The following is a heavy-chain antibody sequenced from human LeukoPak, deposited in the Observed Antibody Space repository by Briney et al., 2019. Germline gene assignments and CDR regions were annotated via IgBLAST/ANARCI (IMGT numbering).Heavy chain of an antibody. J-gene: IGHJ4*02. D-gene: IGHD6-19*01. Sequence: GGSLRLSCAASGFTFSSYAMSWVRQAPGKGLEWVSAISGSGGSTYYADSVKGRFTISRDNSKNTLYLQMNSLRAEDTAVYYCAKDQSLSSGWLGPGPGFDYWGQGTLVTVXS. CDR1: GFTFSSYA. CDR2: ISGSGGST. CDR3: AKDQSLSSGWLGPGPGFDY. V-gene: IGHV3-23*01.